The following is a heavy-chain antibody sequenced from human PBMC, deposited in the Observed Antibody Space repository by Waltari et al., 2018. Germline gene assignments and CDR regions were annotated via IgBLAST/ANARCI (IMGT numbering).Heavy chain of an antibody. Sequence: QVQLRESGPGLVKPSQTLSLTCSVSGGSVGSGFHYWSWFRQSPGKGLEGIGYIYHSGTTYYNPSLRGRLTLSVDTSNYQSSLKLTSVTAADTAVYYCARVVKYYDSFGFPSDYMDVWGKGTTVIVSS. J-gene: IGHJ6*03. CDR3: ARVVKYYDSFGFPSDYMDV. V-gene: IGHV4-30-4*08. CDR1: GGSVGSGFHY. D-gene: IGHD3-22*01. CDR2: IYHSGTT.